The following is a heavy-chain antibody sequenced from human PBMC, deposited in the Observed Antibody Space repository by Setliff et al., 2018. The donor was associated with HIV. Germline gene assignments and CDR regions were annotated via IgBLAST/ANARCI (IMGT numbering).Heavy chain of an antibody. V-gene: IGHV1-58*01. D-gene: IGHD6-13*01. CDR3: AADGTGGGYQQLVLPYYYYGMDV. CDR2: IVVGSGNT. Sequence: ASVKVSCKASGFTFTSSAVQWVRQARGQRLEWIGWIVVGSGNTNYAQKFQERVTITRDMSTSTAYMELSSLRSEDTAVYYCAADGTGGGYQQLVLPYYYYGMDVWGQGTTVT. J-gene: IGHJ6*02. CDR1: GFTFTSSA.